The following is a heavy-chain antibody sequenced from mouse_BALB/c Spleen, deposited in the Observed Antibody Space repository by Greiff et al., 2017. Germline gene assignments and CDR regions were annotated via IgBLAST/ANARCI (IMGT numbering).Heavy chain of an antibody. V-gene: IGHV5-6-4*01. CDR1: GFTFSSYT. CDR2: ISSGGSYT. CDR3: TRDDSSWFAY. Sequence: EVMLVESGGGLVKPGGSLKLSCAASGFTFSSYTMSWVRQTPEKRLEWVATISSGGSYTYYPDSVKGRFTISRDNAKNTLYLQMSSLKSEDTAMYYCTRDDSSWFAYWGQGTLVTVSA. D-gene: IGHD2-4*01. J-gene: IGHJ3*01.